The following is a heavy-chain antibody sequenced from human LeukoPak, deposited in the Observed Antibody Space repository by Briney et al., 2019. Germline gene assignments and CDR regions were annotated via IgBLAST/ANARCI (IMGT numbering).Heavy chain of an antibody. Sequence: PGGSLRLSCTASGFTFSDYWMSWVRQAPGKGPEWVANIKQDGSDKYYVDSVKGRFTISRDNAKNALYLQVNSLRPEDTAVYYCARGEFAWIQGSYGMNVWGQGTTDTVSS. V-gene: IGHV3-7*01. CDR2: IKQDGSDK. CDR3: ARGEFAWIQGSYGMNV. D-gene: IGHD5-18*01. J-gene: IGHJ6*02. CDR1: GFTFSDYW.